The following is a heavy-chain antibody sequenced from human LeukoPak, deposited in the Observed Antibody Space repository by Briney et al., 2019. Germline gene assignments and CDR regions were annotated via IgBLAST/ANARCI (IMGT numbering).Heavy chain of an antibody. Sequence: ASVKVSCKASGYTFTGYYMHWVRQAPGQGLEWMGWINPNSGGTNYAQKFQGRVTMTRDTSISTVYMELSRLRSDDTAVYYCARVTGYVDAFDIWGQGTMVTVSS. CDR2: INPNSGGT. CDR1: GYTFTGYY. CDR3: ARVTGYVDAFDI. D-gene: IGHD5-12*01. V-gene: IGHV1-2*02. J-gene: IGHJ3*02.